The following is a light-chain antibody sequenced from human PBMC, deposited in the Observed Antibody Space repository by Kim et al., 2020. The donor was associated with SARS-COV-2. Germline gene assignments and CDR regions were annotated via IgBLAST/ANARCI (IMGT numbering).Light chain of an antibody. Sequence: SYELTQPPSVSVSPGQTASITCSGDQLGDKYACWYQQKPGQSPVLVIYQDSKRPSGIPERFSGSNSGNTATLTISGTQAMDEADYYCQAWGSSYVVFGGGTKVTVL. CDR1: QLGDKY. J-gene: IGLJ2*01. CDR3: QAWGSSYVV. CDR2: QDS. V-gene: IGLV3-1*01.